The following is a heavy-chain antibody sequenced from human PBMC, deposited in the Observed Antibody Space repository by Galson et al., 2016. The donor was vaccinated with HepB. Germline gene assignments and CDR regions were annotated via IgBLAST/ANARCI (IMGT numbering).Heavy chain of an antibody. CDR1: GFTFSTYA. D-gene: IGHD6-19*01. CDR2: ISSDGSNK. V-gene: IGHV3-30*04. CDR3: AKAHFPYRAVAGTPIDY. Sequence: SLRLSCAASGFTFSTYAMHWVRKAPGKGLEWVAAISSDGSNKFYADSVKGRFTISRDNSKNTLYLQMNSLRAEDTAVYYCAKAHFPYRAVAGTPIDYWGQGTLVAVSS. J-gene: IGHJ4*02.